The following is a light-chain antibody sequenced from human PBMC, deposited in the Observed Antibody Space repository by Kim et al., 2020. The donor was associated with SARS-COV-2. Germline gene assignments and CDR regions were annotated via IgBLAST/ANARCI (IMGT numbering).Light chain of an antibody. CDR3: QQYTNWPRT. CDR1: PSVSSN. J-gene: IGKJ1*01. Sequence: EIVMTQSPATLSVSPGERATLSCRASPSVSSNLAWYQQKPGQAPRLLIYGASTRATGIPARFSGSGSGTEFTLTISSQQSEDFAVYYCQQYTNWPRTFGQGTKVDIK. V-gene: IGKV3-15*01. CDR2: GAS.